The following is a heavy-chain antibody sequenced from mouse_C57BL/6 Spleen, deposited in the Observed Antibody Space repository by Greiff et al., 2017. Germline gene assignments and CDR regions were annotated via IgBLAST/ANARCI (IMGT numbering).Heavy chain of an antibody. CDR3: ARGYGSSYWYFDV. D-gene: IGHD1-1*01. V-gene: IGHV1-50*01. CDR2: IDPSESYT. Sequence: QVQLQQPGAELVKPGASVKLSCKASGYTFTSYWMQWVKQRPGQGLEWIGEIDPSESYTNYNQKFKGKATLPVDTSSSTAYMQLSSLTSEDSAVYYCARGYGSSYWYFDVWGTGTTVTVSS. CDR1: GYTFTSYW. J-gene: IGHJ1*03.